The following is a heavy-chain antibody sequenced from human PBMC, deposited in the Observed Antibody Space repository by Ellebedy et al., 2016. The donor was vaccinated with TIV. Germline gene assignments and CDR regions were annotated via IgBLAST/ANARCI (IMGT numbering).Heavy chain of an antibody. V-gene: IGHV4-4*07. CDR2: IYTSGST. CDR1: GVSISGYY. Sequence: SETLSLXXTVSGVSISGYYWSWLRQPAGKGLEWIGRIYTSGSTNYNPSLNSRVSMSLDTSRSQFSLKLTSVTAADTAVYYCARDVIGTAVSDYFDYWGQGILVTVSS. CDR3: ARDVIGTAVSDYFDY. J-gene: IGHJ4*02. D-gene: IGHD1-1*01.